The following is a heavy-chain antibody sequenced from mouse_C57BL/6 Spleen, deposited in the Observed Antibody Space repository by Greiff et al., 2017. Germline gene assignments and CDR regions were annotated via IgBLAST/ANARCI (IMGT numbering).Heavy chain of an antibody. J-gene: IGHJ4*01. CDR2: IYPGSGNT. V-gene: IGHV1-66*01. Sequence: QVQLQQSGPELVKPGASVKISCKASGYSFTSYYIHWVKQRPGQGLEWIGWIYPGSGNTKYNEKFKGKATLTADTSSSTAYMQLSSLTSEDAAVYYCASSDYAMDYWGQGTSVTVSS. CDR3: ASSDYAMDY. CDR1: GYSFTSYY.